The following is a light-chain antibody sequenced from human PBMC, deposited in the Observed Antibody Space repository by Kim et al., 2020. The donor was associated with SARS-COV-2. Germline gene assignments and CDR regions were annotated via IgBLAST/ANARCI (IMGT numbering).Light chain of an antibody. CDR2: DVS. J-gene: IGKJ5*01. Sequence: PGERGTLSCRASQHVRINLAWYQQTPGQAPRLLIYDVSTRATGIPDRFSGSQSGTDFTLTISRLEPEDFAVYYCQQYTHSPITFGQGTRLEI. CDR3: QQYTHSPIT. CDR1: QHVRIN. V-gene: IGKV3-20*01.